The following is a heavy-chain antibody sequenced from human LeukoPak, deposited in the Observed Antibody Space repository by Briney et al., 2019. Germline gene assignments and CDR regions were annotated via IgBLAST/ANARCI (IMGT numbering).Heavy chain of an antibody. CDR1: GFTFSAYA. J-gene: IGHJ4*02. CDR3: AKWGCSGGSCYPFAY. V-gene: IGHV3-23*01. CDR2: ISGSGGRT. Sequence: GGSLRLSCAGSGFTFSAYAMSWVRQAPGKGLEWVSAISGSGGRTYHADSVKGRFTISRDNSKNTLYLQMNSLRAEDTAVYYCAKWGCSGGSCYPFAYWGQGTLVTVSS. D-gene: IGHD2-15*01.